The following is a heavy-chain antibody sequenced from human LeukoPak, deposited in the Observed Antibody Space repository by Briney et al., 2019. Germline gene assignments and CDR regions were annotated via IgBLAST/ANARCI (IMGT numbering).Heavy chain of an antibody. Sequence: PGGSLRLSCVVSGFTFNNYAMSWVRQAPGKGLEWVSAISGSGGSTYFADSVKGRFSISRGNSKNTLYLLMNSLRAEDTAVYYCAKDPQWELPSPFDHWGQGTLVTVSS. V-gene: IGHV3-23*01. CDR1: GFTFNNYA. CDR3: AKDPQWELPSPFDH. J-gene: IGHJ4*02. D-gene: IGHD1-26*01. CDR2: ISGSGGST.